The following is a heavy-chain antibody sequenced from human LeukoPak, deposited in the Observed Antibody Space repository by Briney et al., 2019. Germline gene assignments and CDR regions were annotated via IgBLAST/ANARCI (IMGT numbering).Heavy chain of an antibody. D-gene: IGHD1-26*01. CDR2: LSPDGSSS. Sequence: PGESLTLSCAASGFTLSSYWMHYVRQAPGKGLVWVSRLSPDGSSSIYADSVKGRFTVSRDNAKNTLYLQMNSLRAEDTAVYYCTRSPSLGGNYWGFDYWGQGTLVTVSS. V-gene: IGHV3-74*01. CDR3: TRSPSLGGNYWGFDY. J-gene: IGHJ4*02. CDR1: GFTLSSYW.